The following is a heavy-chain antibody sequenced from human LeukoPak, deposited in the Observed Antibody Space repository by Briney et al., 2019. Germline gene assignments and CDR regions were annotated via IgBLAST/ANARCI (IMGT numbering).Heavy chain of an antibody. J-gene: IGHJ4*02. CDR2: INHSGST. CDR3: ARGLGVITMVRGVIIEPPTY. V-gene: IGHV4-34*01. Sequence: SETLSLTCAVYGVSFSGYYWSWIRQPPGKGLEWIGEINHSGSTNYNPSLKSRVTISVDTSKNQFSLKLSSVTAADTAVYYCARGLGVITMVRGVIIEPPTYWGQGTLVTVSS. CDR1: GVSFSGYY. D-gene: IGHD3-10*01.